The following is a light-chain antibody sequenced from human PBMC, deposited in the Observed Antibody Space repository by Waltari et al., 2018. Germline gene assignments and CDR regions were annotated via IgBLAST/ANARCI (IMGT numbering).Light chain of an antibody. CDR1: NIETKS. CDR3: QVWDTNSLYV. CDR2: KDV. V-gene: IGLV3-9*01. J-gene: IGLJ1*01. Sequence: SYMLTQPLSVSVALGQTARVGCGGSNIETKSLHWYQQKPGQAPVLVIYKDVNRPSGIPDRFSGSNSGNTATLTISRAQVGDEGDYFCQVWDTNSLYVFGTGTKVTVL.